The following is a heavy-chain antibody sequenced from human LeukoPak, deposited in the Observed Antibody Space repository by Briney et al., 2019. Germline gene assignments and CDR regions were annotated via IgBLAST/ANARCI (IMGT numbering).Heavy chain of an antibody. J-gene: IGHJ6*02. CDR1: GFTFSSYA. D-gene: IGHD6-6*01. V-gene: IGHV3-30-3*01. Sequence: PGRSLRLSCAASGFTFSSYAMHWVRQAPGKGLEWVAVISYDGSNKYYADSVKGRFTISRDNSKNTLYLQMNSLRAEDTAVYYCARAGYSSSSGAPYYYYGMDVWGQGTTVTVSS. CDR3: ARAGYSSSSGAPYYYYGMDV. CDR2: ISYDGSNK.